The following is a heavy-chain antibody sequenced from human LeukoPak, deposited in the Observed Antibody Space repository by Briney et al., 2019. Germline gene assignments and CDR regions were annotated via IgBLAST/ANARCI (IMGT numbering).Heavy chain of an antibody. J-gene: IGHJ4*02. CDR1: GGSISSGSHY. D-gene: IGHD6-19*01. CDR2: IYTSGRT. Sequence: SETLSLTCTVSGGSISSGSHYWSWIRQPAGKGLEWIGRIYTSGRTNYNPSLKSRVTISIDMSKKQFSLKLSSVTAADTAMYFCARSSLAVYFDYWGQGTLVTASS. V-gene: IGHV4-61*02. CDR3: ARSSLAVYFDY.